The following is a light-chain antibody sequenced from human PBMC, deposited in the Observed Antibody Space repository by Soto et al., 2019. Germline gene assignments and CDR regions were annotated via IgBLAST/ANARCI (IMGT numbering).Light chain of an antibody. CDR3: QQYAASPRT. Sequence: IVLTQSPCTLSLSPWERATLSCRASQSISNNYLAWYQQTPGQAPRLLIYGASSRATGIPDRFSGSGSAIDFTLTISRLEPEDFAVYYCQQYAASPRTFGQGTKVDIK. J-gene: IGKJ1*01. CDR1: QSISNNY. CDR2: GAS. V-gene: IGKV3-20*01.